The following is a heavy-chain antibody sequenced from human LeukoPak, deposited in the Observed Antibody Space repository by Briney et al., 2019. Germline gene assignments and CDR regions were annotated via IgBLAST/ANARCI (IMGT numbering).Heavy chain of an antibody. D-gene: IGHD1-26*01. CDR2: IHHSGST. Sequence: SETLSLTCTVSGGSISSYYWGWIRQPPGKGPEWIGSIHHSGSTYYNPSLKSRVTTSVDTSKKQFSLKLSSVTAADTAVYYCARRRGSYYFDYWGQGTLVTVSS. CDR1: GGSISSYY. J-gene: IGHJ4*02. CDR3: ARRRGSYYFDY. V-gene: IGHV4-38-2*02.